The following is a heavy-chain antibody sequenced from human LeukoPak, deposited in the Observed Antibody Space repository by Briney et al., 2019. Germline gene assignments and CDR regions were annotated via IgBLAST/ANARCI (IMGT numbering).Heavy chain of an antibody. CDR1: GVTVSSSY. CDR3: ARESNYDY. Sequence: PGGSLRLSCAVSGVTVSSSYMSWVRQAPGKGLEWVSVIYSGGSTYYADSVKGRFTIARDNSKNTLYLQMNNLRAEDTAVYYCARESNYDYWGQGTLVTVSS. CDR2: IYSGGST. V-gene: IGHV3-66*02. J-gene: IGHJ4*02.